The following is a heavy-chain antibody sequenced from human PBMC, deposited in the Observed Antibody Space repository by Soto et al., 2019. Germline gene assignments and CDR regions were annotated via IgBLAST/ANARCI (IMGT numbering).Heavy chain of an antibody. V-gene: IGHV4-34*01. CDR2: INDSGST. J-gene: IGHJ4*02. CDR1: GGSFRGYF. D-gene: IGHD3-16*01. CDR3: QGGDF. Sequence: SETLSLTCAVSGGSFRGYFWSWIRQSPDKGLEWVGEINDSGSTYYNPSFKSRLTISVDTSKSQISLTLTSVTAADSAVYYCQGGDFWGQGTRVTVSS.